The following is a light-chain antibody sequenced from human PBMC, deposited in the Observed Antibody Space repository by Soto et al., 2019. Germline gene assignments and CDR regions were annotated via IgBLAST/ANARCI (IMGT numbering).Light chain of an antibody. CDR3: QQFGSSLALT. CDR2: GAS. CDR1: QSVSSTY. Sequence: EIVLTQSPGTLSLSPGERATLSCRASQSVSSTYLAWYQQKPGQAPRLLIYGASSRAAGVPDRFSGSGSGTDFTLTISRLEPEDFAVYHCQQFGSSLALTFGGGTKVDIK. J-gene: IGKJ4*01. V-gene: IGKV3-20*01.